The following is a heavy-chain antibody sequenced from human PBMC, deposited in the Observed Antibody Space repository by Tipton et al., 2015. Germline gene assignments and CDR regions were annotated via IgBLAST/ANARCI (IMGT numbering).Heavy chain of an antibody. Sequence: LRLSCEASGFTFSDFWMTWVRQAPGKGLEWIGEINYSATTHYNPSLGSRVTISVDTSKNQFSLNLTSVTAADTAVYYCASNYDSSGGYFDYWGQGTLVTVSS. CDR2: INYSATT. V-gene: IGHV4-34*01. D-gene: IGHD3-22*01. CDR1: GFTFSDFW. CDR3: ASNYDSSGGYFDY. J-gene: IGHJ4*02.